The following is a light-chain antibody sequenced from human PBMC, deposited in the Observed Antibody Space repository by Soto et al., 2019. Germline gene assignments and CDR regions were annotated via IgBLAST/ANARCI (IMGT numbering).Light chain of an antibody. CDR3: LQTYSIPWT. Sequence: DIQMTQSPSSLSASAGDRVTITCRASQGISNSLNWYQQKPGKAPNLLIYAASNLKSGVPSRFSGSGSGTDFTLTISSLQPEDFATYYCLQTYSIPWTFGQGSKVAIK. CDR1: QGISNS. J-gene: IGKJ1*01. V-gene: IGKV1-39*01. CDR2: AAS.